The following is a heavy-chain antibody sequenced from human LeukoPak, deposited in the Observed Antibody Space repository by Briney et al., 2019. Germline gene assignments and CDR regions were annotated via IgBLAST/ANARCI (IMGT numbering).Heavy chain of an antibody. Sequence: GGSLRLSCAASGFAVSSNYMNWVRQAPGKGLVWVSIIYSSGSTYYADSVKGRFTISRDNSKNTLYLQMNTLRVEDTAVYYCARRYSSGWWIDYWGQGTLVTVSS. J-gene: IGHJ4*02. D-gene: IGHD6-19*01. CDR2: IYSSGST. CDR1: GFAVSSNY. CDR3: ARRYSSGWWIDY. V-gene: IGHV3-53*01.